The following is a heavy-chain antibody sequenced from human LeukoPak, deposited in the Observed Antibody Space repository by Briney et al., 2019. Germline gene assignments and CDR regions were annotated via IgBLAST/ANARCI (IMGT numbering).Heavy chain of an antibody. CDR1: GFTFGDYA. V-gene: IGHV3-49*04. CDR2: IRSKAYGGTT. D-gene: IGHD2-2*02. J-gene: IGHJ4*02. CDR3: TRDSVSPILTYDY. Sequence: GGSLRLSCTASGFTFGDYAMSWVRQAPGKGLEWVGFIRSKAYGGTTEYAASVKGRFTISRDDSKSIAYLQMNSLKTEDTAVYYCTRDSVSPILTYDYWGQGTLVTVSS.